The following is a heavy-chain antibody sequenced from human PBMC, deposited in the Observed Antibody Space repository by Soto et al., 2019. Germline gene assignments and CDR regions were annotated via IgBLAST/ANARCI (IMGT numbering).Heavy chain of an antibody. CDR1: GGSISSSSYY. J-gene: IGHJ5*02. CDR2: IYYSGST. V-gene: IGHV4-39*01. CDR3: ARRRSYGSGSYYKSWSNWFDP. Sequence: ASETLSLTCTVSGGSISSSSYYWGWIRQPPGKGLEWIGSIYYSGSTYYNPSLKSRVTISVDTSKNQFSLKLSSVTAADTAVYYCARRRSYGSGSYYKSWSNWFDPWGQGTLVTVSS. D-gene: IGHD3-10*01.